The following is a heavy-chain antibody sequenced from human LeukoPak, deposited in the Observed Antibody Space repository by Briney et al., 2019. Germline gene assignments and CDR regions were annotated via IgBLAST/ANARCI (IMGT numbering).Heavy chain of an antibody. CDR3: ARPRGYAIFDY. D-gene: IGHD5-12*01. Sequence: PGGSLRLSCAASGFTFSDYWMSWVRQAPGKGLEWVADIKQDASEKFYVDSVRGRFTISRDNARTSVDLQMKSLRVEDTAVYYCARPRGYAIFDYWGRGTLVTVSS. J-gene: IGHJ4*02. CDR2: IKQDASEK. V-gene: IGHV3-7*01. CDR1: GFTFSDYW.